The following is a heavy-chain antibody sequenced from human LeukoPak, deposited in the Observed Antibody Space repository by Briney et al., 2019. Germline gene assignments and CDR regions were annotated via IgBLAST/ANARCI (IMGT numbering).Heavy chain of an antibody. CDR2: IGSSSSYI. J-gene: IGHJ4*02. CDR3: ATHFPYCSSGSCSYFDY. D-gene: IGHD2-15*01. CDR1: GFTFSSYS. V-gene: IGHV3-21*04. Sequence: GGSLRLSCAASGFTFSSYSMNWVRQAPGKGLEWVSSIGSSSSYIYYADSMKGRFTISRDNAKNSLYLQMNSLRAEDTAVYYCATHFPYCSSGSCSYFDYWGQGTLVTVSS.